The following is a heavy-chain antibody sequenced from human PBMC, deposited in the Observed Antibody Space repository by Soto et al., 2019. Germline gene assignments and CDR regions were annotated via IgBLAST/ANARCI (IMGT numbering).Heavy chain of an antibody. V-gene: IGHV3-33*01. CDR3: ARESGVGGEDDALGI. CDR1: GFTFSSYG. Sequence: QVQLVESGGGVVQPGRSLRLSCAASGFTFSSYGMHWVRQAPGKGLEWVAVIWYDGSNKYYADSVKGRFTISRDNSKNTLYLQMNSLRAEDTAVYYCARESGVGGEDDALGIWGQGTMVTVSS. CDR2: IWYDGSNK. D-gene: IGHD4-17*01. J-gene: IGHJ3*02.